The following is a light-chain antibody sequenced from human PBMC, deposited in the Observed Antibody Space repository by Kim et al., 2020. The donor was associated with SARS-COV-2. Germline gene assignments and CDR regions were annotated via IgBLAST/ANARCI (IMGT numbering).Light chain of an antibody. Sequence: SYELTQPPSVSVAPGETARITCGGPNIESKSVHWYQQVAGQAPVLVISFDTDRPSGIPERLSGSNSGNTATLTISRVEAGDEADYYCQVWHSSTNQGVF. CDR2: FDT. CDR3: QVWHSSTNQGV. V-gene: IGLV3-21*04. CDR1: NIESKS. J-gene: IGLJ1*01.